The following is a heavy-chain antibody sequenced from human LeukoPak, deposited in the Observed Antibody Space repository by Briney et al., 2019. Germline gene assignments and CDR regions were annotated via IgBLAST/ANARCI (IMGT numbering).Heavy chain of an antibody. D-gene: IGHD1-1*01. V-gene: IGHV4-38-2*02. Sequence: PSETLSLTCNVSDYSISGGYYWGWLRQPPGKELDWIASIYYSGSTYYNPSLRSRVTISVDTSRNQFSLKLNSVTAADTAVYYCARGYLQPGPFDLWGQGTLVTVSS. CDR3: ARGYLQPGPFDL. CDR2: IYYSGST. J-gene: IGHJ4*02. CDR1: DYSISGGYY.